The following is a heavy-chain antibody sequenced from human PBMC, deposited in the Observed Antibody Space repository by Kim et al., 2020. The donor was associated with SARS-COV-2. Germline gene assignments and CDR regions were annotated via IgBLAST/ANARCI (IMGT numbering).Heavy chain of an antibody. CDR2: ILYSRST. D-gene: IGHD5-12*01. CDR3: ARYSASDWVGFNF. J-gene: IGHJ6*01. CDR1: GDSIISSGYF. Sequence: SETLSLTCSVSGDSIISSGYFWTWIRQRPGQGLEWIGYILYSRSTPYNPSLESRLAISLDTPNNRFSLTLTSVTAADTALYLCARYSASDWVGFNFWG. V-gene: IGHV4-31*03.